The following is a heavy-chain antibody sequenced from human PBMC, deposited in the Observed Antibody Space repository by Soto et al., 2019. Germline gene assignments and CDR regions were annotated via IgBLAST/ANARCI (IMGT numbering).Heavy chain of an antibody. CDR3: ARHLYYDISPGYLRPYHYYGMDV. Sequence: GGSISSSSYYWGWIRQPPGKGREWIGSLYYTDYTDSNPSLRSRVTISVDTSKNQFSLKLTSVTAADTAVYYCARHLYYDISPGYLRPYHYYGMDVWGQGTTVTVSS. CDR1: GGSISSSSYY. CDR2: LYYTDYT. J-gene: IGHJ6*02. D-gene: IGHD3-9*01. V-gene: IGHV4-39*01.